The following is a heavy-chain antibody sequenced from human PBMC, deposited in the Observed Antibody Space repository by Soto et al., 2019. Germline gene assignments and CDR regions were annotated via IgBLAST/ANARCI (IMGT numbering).Heavy chain of an antibody. CDR3: ASHSGSYDRMYNWFDP. J-gene: IGHJ5*02. Sequence: SETLSLTCTVSGGSISSYYWSWIRQPPGKGLEWIGHIYYSGSTNYNPSLKSRVTISVDTSKNQFSLKLSSVTAADTAVYYCASHSGSYDRMYNWFDPWGQGTLVTVSS. CDR2: IYYSGST. CDR1: GGSISSYY. D-gene: IGHD3-10*01. V-gene: IGHV4-59*08.